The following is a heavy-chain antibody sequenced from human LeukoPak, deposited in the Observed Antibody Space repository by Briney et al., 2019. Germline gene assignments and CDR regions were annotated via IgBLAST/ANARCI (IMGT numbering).Heavy chain of an antibody. Sequence: PGGSLRLSCAASGFTFSSYWMHWVRQAPGKGLVWVSRINSDGSSTNYADSVKGRFTISRDNAKNTLYLQMNSLRAEDTAVYYCARAKYDSRGYYSYYFDYWGQGTLVTVSS. CDR2: INSDGSST. CDR3: ARAKYDSRGYYSYYFDY. D-gene: IGHD3-22*01. V-gene: IGHV3-74*01. J-gene: IGHJ4*02. CDR1: GFTFSSYW.